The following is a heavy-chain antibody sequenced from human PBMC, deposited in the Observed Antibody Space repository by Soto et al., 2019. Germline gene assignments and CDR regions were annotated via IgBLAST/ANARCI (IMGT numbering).Heavy chain of an antibody. CDR1: VYHFAFYF. CDR3: ARQIYDSDTGPNFQYYFDS. CDR2: IDPSDSQT. D-gene: IGHD3-22*01. V-gene: IGHV5-10-1*01. J-gene: IGHJ4*02. Sequence: GEYLTLSCTVSVYHFAFYFITCVRPPPGKGLEWMGRIDPSDSQTYYSPSFRGHVTISVTKSITTVFLQWSSLRASDTAMYYCARQIYDSDTGPNFQYYFDSWGQGTPVTVSS.